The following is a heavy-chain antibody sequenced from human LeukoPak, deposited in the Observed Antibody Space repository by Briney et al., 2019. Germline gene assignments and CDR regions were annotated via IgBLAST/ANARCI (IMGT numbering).Heavy chain of an antibody. CDR1: GYSXXXYW. J-gene: IGHJ6*02. CDR3: ARHLSSTIDV. D-gene: IGHD2-2*01. Sequence: XISXKGSGYSXXXYWIGWVRQMPGKGLEWMGIIYPGDSDTRYSPSFQGQVTISADKSISTAYLQWSSLKASDTAMYYCARHLSSTIDVWGQGTTVTVSS. V-gene: IGHV5-51*01. CDR2: IYPGDSDT.